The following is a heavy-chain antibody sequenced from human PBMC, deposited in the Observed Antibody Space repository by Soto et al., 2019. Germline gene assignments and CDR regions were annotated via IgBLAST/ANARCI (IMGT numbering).Heavy chain of an antibody. CDR2: IYYSGST. CDR3: ARELRFGEDYYGMDV. V-gene: IGHV4-30-4*01. CDR1: CCSISRGDYY. D-gene: IGHD3-10*01. Sequence: SEAPSLTCTFSCCSISRGDYYWSWIRQAPGKGLEWIGYIYYSGSTYYNPSLKSRVTISVDTSKNQFSLKLSSVTAADTAVYYCARELRFGEDYYGMDVWGQGTTVTVSS. J-gene: IGHJ6*02.